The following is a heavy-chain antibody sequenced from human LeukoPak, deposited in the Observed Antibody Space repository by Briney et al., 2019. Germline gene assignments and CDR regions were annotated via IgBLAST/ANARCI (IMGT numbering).Heavy chain of an antibody. CDR2: VYPNNSGT. J-gene: IGHJ3*01. Sequence: ASVKVSCKASGYTFGGYYIHWLRQPPGQGLEWMGWVYPNNSGTKYAQKFQGRVTMTRVKSLSTAYMDLSSLRSDYTAFYYCARDLLEFSGAWTPYNTFDLWGQGTIVSVSS. CDR3: ARDLLEFSGAWTPYNTFDL. CDR1: GYTFGGYY. D-gene: IGHD1-1*01. V-gene: IGHV1-2*02.